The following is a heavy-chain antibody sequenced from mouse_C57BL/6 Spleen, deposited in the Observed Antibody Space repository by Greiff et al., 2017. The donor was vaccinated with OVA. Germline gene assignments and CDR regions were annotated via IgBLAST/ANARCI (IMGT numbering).Heavy chain of an antibody. CDR2: IYPGGGYT. CDR3: ARSRYYGSGSLGGWDY. CDR1: GYTFTNYW. V-gene: IGHV1-63*01. J-gene: IGHJ2*01. D-gene: IGHD1-1*01. Sequence: QVQLQQSGAELVRPGTSVKMSCKASGYTFTNYWIGWAKQRPGHGLEWIGDIYPGGGYTNYNEKFKGKATLAADKSSSTAYMQISSLTSEDSAIYDCARSRYYGSGSLGGWDYWGQGTTLTVSS.